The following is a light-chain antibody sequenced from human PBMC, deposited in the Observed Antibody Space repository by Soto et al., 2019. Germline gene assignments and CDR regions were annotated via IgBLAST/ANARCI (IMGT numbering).Light chain of an antibody. J-gene: IGKJ1*01. Sequence: IQMPQSPSTLSGSVGDRVTITGRASQTISSWLAWYQQKPGKAPKLLIYKASTLKSGVPSRFSGSGSGTEVTLTISSLQPDDCATYYCQHYNSYSEALGQGTKVDIK. CDR3: QHYNSYSEA. CDR2: KAS. V-gene: IGKV1-5*03. CDR1: QTISSW.